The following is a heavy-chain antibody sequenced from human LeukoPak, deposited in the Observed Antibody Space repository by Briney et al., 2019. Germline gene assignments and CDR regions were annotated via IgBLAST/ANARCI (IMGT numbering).Heavy chain of an antibody. CDR3: AGGGSGTFHI. V-gene: IGHV3-74*01. J-gene: IGHJ3*02. CDR2: INSDGGDT. D-gene: IGHD3-10*01. Sequence: GGSLRLSCAASGFTFSGYWMHWVRQAPGKGLIWVSRINSDGGDTTYAASVRGRFTISRDNAKNTLYLQMNSLRADDTAVYYCAGGGSGTFHIWGQGTMVTVSS. CDR1: GFTFSGYW.